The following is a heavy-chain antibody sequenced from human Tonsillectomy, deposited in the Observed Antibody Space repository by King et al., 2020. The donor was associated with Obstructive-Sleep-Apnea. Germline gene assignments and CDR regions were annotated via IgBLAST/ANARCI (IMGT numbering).Heavy chain of an antibody. CDR2: IWYDGSNK. Sequence: VQLVESGGGVVQPGRSLRLSCAASGFTFSSYGMHWVRQAPGKGLEWVAVIWYDGSNKYYADSVKGRFTISRDNSKNTLYLQMNSLRAEDTAVNYCARELWGDAFDIWGQGTMVTVSS. V-gene: IGHV3-33*01. CDR3: ARELWGDAFDI. J-gene: IGHJ3*02. CDR1: GFTFSSYG. D-gene: IGHD3-10*01.